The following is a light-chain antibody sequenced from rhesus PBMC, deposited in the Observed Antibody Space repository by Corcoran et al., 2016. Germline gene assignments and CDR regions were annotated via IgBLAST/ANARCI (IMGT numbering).Light chain of an antibody. J-gene: IGKJ2*01. CDR3: LQYSSSPYS. V-gene: IGKV1-22*01. CDR1: QGISSW. CDR2: KAS. Sequence: DIQMTQSPSSLSASVGDKVTITCRASQGISSWLAWYQQKPGKAPKLLICKASMLQGGVPSRFSGSGSGTDFTLTTSSLQPEDFATFYCLQYSSSPYSFGQGTKVEIK.